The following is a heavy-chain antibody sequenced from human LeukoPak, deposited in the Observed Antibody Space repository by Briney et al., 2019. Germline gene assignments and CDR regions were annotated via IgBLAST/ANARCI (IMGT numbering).Heavy chain of an antibody. CDR2: TYTSGST. J-gene: IGHJ6*03. D-gene: IGHD1-7*01. Sequence: PSETLSLTCTVSGGSISSYYWSWIRQPPGKGLEWIGYTYTSGSTNYNPSLKSRVTISVDTSKNQFSLKLSSVTAADTAVYYCARLMYNWSYVYYYYYMDVWGKGTTVTVSS. V-gene: IGHV4-4*09. CDR1: GGSISSYY. CDR3: ARLMYNWSYVYYYYYMDV.